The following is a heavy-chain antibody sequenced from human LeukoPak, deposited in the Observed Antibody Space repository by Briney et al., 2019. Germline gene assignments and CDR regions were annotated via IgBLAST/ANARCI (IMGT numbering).Heavy chain of an antibody. J-gene: IGHJ4*02. V-gene: IGHV3-23*01. CDR1: GFTFSSYA. CDR3: AKDPPTFYYDTSGYYPGYY. D-gene: IGHD3-22*01. CDR2: ISGGGGST. Sequence: GGSLRLSCAASGFTFSSYAMSWVRQTPGKGLEWVSAISGGGGSTYYADSVKGRFTISRDNSKNTLYLQMNSLRAEDTAVYYCAKDPPTFYYDTSGYYPGYYWGQGTLVTVSS.